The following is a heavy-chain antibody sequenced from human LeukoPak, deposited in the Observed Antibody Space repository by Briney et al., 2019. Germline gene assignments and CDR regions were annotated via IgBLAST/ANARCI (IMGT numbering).Heavy chain of an antibody. CDR2: LYHPDST. D-gene: IGHD3-10*01. CDR3: ARQFDSYFYYYLDV. CDR1: GHPINSAYY. V-gene: IGHV4-38-2*01. Sequence: PSETLSLTCAVSGHPINSAYYWVWIRQPPGKGLVWIGSLYHPDSTYYNPSLESRVTMSVDTSRNQFSLKLSFVTAADTAVYYCARQFDSYFYYYLDVWGTGTTVTVSS. J-gene: IGHJ6*03.